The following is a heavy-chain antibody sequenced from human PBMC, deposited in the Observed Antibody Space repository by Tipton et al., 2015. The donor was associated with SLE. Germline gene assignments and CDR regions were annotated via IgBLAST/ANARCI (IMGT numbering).Heavy chain of an antibody. V-gene: IGHV3-30-3*01. CDR2: ISYDGSTK. CDR3: ASCRYNLNYRVTFDQ. J-gene: IGHJ4*02. Sequence: RSLRLSCAASGFTFSSYVMYWVRQTPDKGLEWVAVISYDGSTKYYADSVKGRFTISRDNSKNTLSLQMNSLRTEDTAVYYCASCRYNLNYRVTFDQWGQGALVTVSS. CDR1: GFTFSSYV. D-gene: IGHD1-7*01.